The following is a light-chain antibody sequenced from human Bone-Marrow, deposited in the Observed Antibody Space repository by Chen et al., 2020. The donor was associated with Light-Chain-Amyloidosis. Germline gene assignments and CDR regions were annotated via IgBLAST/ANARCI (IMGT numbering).Light chain of an antibody. CDR1: QTISSNY. Sequence: EIVFTQSPGTLSLSPGEVANLFCRASQTISSNYITWYQQKYGQAPRLHIYGSSSRATGIPDRFTGSGYGTDFTHTSSRLDPEDIAMYYCQLYGTSPLTVGGRSKVEIK. CDR2: GSS. J-gene: IGKJ4*01. CDR3: QLYGTSPLT. V-gene: IGKV3-20*01.